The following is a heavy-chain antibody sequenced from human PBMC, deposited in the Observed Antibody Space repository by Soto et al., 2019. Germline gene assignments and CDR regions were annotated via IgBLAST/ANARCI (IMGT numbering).Heavy chain of an antibody. V-gene: IGHV3-23*01. CDR3: AKEQYSDFCSAYYYFDY. Sequence: EVQLLESGGGLVQPGGSLRLSCAASGFTFGSHAMIWVRQAPGKGLEWVSAISGSGGSAYYADSVKGRFTISRDNSINTLYLQMNSLRAEDTALYYCAKEQYSDFCSAYYYFDYWGQGTLVTVSS. J-gene: IGHJ4*02. D-gene: IGHD3-3*01. CDR1: GFTFGSHA. CDR2: ISGSGGSA.